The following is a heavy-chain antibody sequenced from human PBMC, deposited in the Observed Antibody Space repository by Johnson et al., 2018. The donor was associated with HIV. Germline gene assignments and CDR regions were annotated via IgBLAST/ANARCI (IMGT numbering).Heavy chain of an antibody. CDR2: ISGSGGST. Sequence: VQLVESGGGLVQPGGSLRLSCAASGFTFSSGFTFSVYWMHWVRQAPGKGLEWVSSISGSGGSTYFADSVKGRFTISRDNSKNTLYLQMSSLTAEDTAVYYCTKNREPANYDALDVWGQGTMVTVSS. CDR3: TKNREPANYDALDV. CDR1: GFTFSSGFTFSVYW. D-gene: IGHD1-26*01. V-gene: IGHV3-23*04. J-gene: IGHJ3*01.